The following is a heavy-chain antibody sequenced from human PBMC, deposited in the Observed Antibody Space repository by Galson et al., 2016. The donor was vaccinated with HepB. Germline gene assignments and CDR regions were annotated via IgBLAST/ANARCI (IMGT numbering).Heavy chain of an antibody. CDR1: GFTFSSYW. D-gene: IGHD6-19*01. CDR2: IKEDGNEK. J-gene: IGHJ4*02. V-gene: IGHV3-7*03. Sequence: SLRLSCAVSGFTFSSYWMSWVRQAPGKGLEWVANIKEDGNEKYYVDSVKGRFSISRDNAKNSLYLQMNSLRAEDTAVYYCARDEGKSSGGSGQFAYWGQGTLVSVSS. CDR3: ARDEGKSSGGSGQFAY.